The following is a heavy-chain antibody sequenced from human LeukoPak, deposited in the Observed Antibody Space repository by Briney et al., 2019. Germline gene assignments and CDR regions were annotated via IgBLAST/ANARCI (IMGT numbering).Heavy chain of an antibody. Sequence: SETLSLTCAVSGGSISSNNWWSWVRQPPGKGLEWIGEIYHSGSTNYNPSLKSRVTISVDKSKNQFSLKLSSVTAADTAVYYCARVVGATTYYYYGMDVWGQGTTVTVSS. CDR3: ARVVGATTYYYYGMDV. CDR1: GGSISSNNW. V-gene: IGHV4-4*02. J-gene: IGHJ6*02. D-gene: IGHD1-26*01. CDR2: IYHSGST.